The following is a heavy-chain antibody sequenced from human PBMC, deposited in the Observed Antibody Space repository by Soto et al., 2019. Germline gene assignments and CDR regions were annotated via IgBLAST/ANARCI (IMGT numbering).Heavy chain of an antibody. CDR2: IYWDDDK. V-gene: IGHV2-5*02. D-gene: IGHD4-17*01. Sequence: SGPTLVNPTQTLTLTCTFSGFSLSTSGAGVGWIRQPPGKALERLALIYWDDDKRYSPSLKSRLTITKDTSKNQVVLTMTNMDPVDTATYYCAHRRGGPTTVRGRGFDYWGQGTLVTVSS. CDR1: GFSLSTSGAG. CDR3: AHRRGGPTTVRGRGFDY. J-gene: IGHJ4*02.